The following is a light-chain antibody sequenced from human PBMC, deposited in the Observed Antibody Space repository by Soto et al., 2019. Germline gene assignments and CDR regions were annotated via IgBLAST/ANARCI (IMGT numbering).Light chain of an antibody. CDR2: GAS. CDR1: QSVSGNY. CDR3: QQYSSSPST. Sequence: EIVLTQSPGTLSLSPGERATLSCRASQSVSGNYITWYQQKPGQAPRRLIFGASSRATGIPDRFSGSGSGTDFTLTISRLEPEDFAVYYCQQYSSSPSTFGQGTKVDI. V-gene: IGKV3-20*01. J-gene: IGKJ1*01.